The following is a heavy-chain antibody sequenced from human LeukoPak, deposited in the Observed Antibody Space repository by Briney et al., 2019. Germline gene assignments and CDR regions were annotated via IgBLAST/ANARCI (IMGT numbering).Heavy chain of an antibody. J-gene: IGHJ4*02. V-gene: IGHV3-7*04. D-gene: IGHD4-17*01. Sequence: GGSLRLSCAASGFTFSNYWMSWVRRAPGKGLEWVANIKQDGSDKYYVDSVKGRFTISRDNAKNSLYLQMNSLRAEDTAVYYCARDTVATTFDYWGQGTVVTVSS. CDR2: IKQDGSDK. CDR3: ARDTVATTFDY. CDR1: GFTFSNYW.